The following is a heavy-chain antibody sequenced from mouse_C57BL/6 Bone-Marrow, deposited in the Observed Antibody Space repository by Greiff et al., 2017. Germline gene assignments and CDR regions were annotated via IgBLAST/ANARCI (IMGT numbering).Heavy chain of an antibody. CDR1: GFTFSSYA. J-gene: IGHJ2*01. CDR2: ISDGGSYT. Sequence: DVMLVESGGGLVKPGGSLKLSCAASGFTFSSYAMSWVRQTPEKRLEWVATISDGGSYTYYPDNVKGRFTISRDNAKNNLYLQMSHLKSEDTAMYYCARALYYSYYFDYWGQGTTLTVSS. V-gene: IGHV5-4*03. D-gene: IGHD1-1*01. CDR3: ARALYYSYYFDY.